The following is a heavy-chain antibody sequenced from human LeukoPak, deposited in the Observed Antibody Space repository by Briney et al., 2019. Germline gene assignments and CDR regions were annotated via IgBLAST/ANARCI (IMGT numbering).Heavy chain of an antibody. Sequence: PGGSLRLSCAASGFTFSSYAMSWVRQAPGKGLEWVSAISGSGGSTYYADSVKGRFTISRDNSKNTLYLQMNSLRAEDTAVYYCAKDRPVSVLPWFGDSSHFDYWGQGTLVTVSS. CDR2: ISGSGGST. J-gene: IGHJ4*02. D-gene: IGHD3-10*01. CDR3: AKDRPVSVLPWFGDSSHFDY. V-gene: IGHV3-23*01. CDR1: GFTFSSYA.